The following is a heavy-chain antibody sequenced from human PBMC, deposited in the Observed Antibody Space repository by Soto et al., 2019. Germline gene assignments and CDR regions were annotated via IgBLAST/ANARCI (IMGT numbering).Heavy chain of an antibody. Sequence: PSETLSLTCTVSGGSISTYYWSWIRQPPGKGLEWIGYIYDSGSTDYNPFLKSRVTISVDTSKNQFSLKLSSVTAADTAVYYCARHGGRYCSGGTCYIYWHFDLWGRGTLVTVSS. CDR1: GGSISTYY. D-gene: IGHD2-15*01. CDR2: IYDSGST. CDR3: ARHGGRYCSGGTCYIYWHFDL. J-gene: IGHJ2*01. V-gene: IGHV4-59*08.